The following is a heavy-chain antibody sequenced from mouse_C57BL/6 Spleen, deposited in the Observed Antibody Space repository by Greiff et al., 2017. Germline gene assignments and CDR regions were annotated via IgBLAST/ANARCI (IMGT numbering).Heavy chain of an antibody. J-gene: IGHJ2*01. CDR1: GFNIKDYY. V-gene: IGHV14-1*01. D-gene: IGHD2-4*01. Sequence: EVQLQQSGAELVRPGASVKLSCTASGFNIKDYYMHWVKQRPEQGLEWIGRLAPEDGDTEYAPKFEGKATMTADTTTNTAFLQLSSLTSVDTAVHYCTTPLRRDYFDYWGQGTTLSVSS. CDR2: LAPEDGDT. CDR3: TTPLRRDYFDY.